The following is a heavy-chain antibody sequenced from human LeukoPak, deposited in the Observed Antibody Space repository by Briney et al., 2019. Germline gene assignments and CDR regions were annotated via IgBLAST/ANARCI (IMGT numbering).Heavy chain of an antibody. CDR1: GFTFSSYS. CDR2: ISSSSSYI. V-gene: IGHV3-21*01. D-gene: IGHD3-3*01. J-gene: IGHJ3*02. CDR3: AKGLYDFWTGDAFDI. Sequence: GGSLRLSCAASGFTFSSYSMNWVRQAPGKGLEWVSSISSSSSYIYYADSVKGRFTISRDNAKNSLYLQMNSLRAEDTAVYYCAKGLYDFWTGDAFDIWGQGTMVTVSS.